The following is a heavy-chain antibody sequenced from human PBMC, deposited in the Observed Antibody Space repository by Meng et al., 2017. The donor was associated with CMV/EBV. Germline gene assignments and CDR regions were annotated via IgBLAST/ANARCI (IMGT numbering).Heavy chain of an antibody. V-gene: IGHV1-2*02. Sequence: ASVKVSCKASGYTFTGYYMHWVRQAPGQGLEWMGWINPNSGGTNYAQKFQGRVTMTRDTSIRTAYMELSRLRSDDTAVYYCARELRGSYDSSEPRWFDPWGQGTLVTVSS. CDR2: INPNSGGT. CDR1: GYTFTGYY. J-gene: IGHJ5*02. D-gene: IGHD3-22*01. CDR3: ARELRGSYDSSEPRWFDP.